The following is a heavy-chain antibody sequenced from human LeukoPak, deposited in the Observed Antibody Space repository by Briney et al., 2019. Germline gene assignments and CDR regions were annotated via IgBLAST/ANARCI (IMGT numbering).Heavy chain of an antibody. D-gene: IGHD3-3*01. CDR2: INHSGST. J-gene: IGHJ6*02. Sequence: PSETLSLTCTVSGGSISSYYWSWIRQPPGKGLEWIGEINHSGSTNYNPSLKSRVTISVDTSKNQFSLKLSSVTAADTAVYYCARGYLTVYDFWSGYSLYGMDVWGQGTTVTVSS. CDR1: GGSISSYY. V-gene: IGHV4-34*01. CDR3: ARGYLTVYDFWSGYSLYGMDV.